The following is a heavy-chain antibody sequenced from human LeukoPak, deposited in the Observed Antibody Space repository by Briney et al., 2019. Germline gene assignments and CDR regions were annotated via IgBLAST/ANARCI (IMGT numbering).Heavy chain of an antibody. D-gene: IGHD3-10*01. CDR3: ARVGSGSYYPNWFDP. Sequence: ASVKVSCKASGYTFTSYDINWVRQATGQGLEWMGWMNPNSGNTGYAQKFQGRVTMTRNTSISTAYMELSSLRSEDTAVYYCARVGSGSYYPNWFDPWGQGTLVTVSS. CDR1: GYTFTSYD. J-gene: IGHJ5*02. CDR2: MNPNSGNT. V-gene: IGHV1-8*01.